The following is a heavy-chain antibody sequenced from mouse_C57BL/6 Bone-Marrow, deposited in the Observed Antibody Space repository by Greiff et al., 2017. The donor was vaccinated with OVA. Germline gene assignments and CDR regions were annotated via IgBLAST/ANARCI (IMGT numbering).Heavy chain of an antibody. D-gene: IGHD2-1*01. V-gene: IGHV1-64*01. J-gene: IGHJ3*01. CDR1: GYTFTSYW. Sequence: QVQLKQPGAELVKPGASVKLSCKASGYTFTSYWMHWVKQRPGQGLEWIGMIPPNRGSTNYNEKFKSKGTLTVDKSSRTDYMQLSSLTSEDSAVYYCARCLYYGWFAYWGQGTLVTVSA. CDR2: IPPNRGST. CDR3: ARCLYYGWFAY.